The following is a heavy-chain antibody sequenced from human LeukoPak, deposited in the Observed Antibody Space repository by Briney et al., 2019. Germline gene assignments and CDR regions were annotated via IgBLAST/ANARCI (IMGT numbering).Heavy chain of an antibody. CDR2: ISTSGSNI. CDR1: GCAFSSFE. V-gene: IGHV3-48*03. CDR3: ARGTTINNFDY. J-gene: IGHJ4*02. D-gene: IGHD5-12*01. Sequence: GGSLKLSCAGSGCAFSSFEMNWVRQAPGKGLEWVSYISTSGSNIHYAGSVKGRFTISRDNAKNSLYLQMNSLREEDTAVYYCARGTTINNFDYWGQGTLVTVSS.